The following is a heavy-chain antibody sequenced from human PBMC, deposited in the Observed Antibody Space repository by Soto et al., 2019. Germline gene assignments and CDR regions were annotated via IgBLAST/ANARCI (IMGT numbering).Heavy chain of an antibody. D-gene: IGHD5-18*01. CDR3: AKGGGYSYGYFDY. J-gene: IGHJ4*02. Sequence: EVQLLESGGGLVQPGGSLRLSCAASGFTFSSYAMSWFRQPPGKGLEWVSAFSGSGGSTYYADSVKGRFTISRDNSKNTLYLQMNSLSAEDTAVYYCAKGGGYSYGYFDYWGQGTLVTVSS. V-gene: IGHV3-23*01. CDR2: FSGSGGST. CDR1: GFTFSSYA.